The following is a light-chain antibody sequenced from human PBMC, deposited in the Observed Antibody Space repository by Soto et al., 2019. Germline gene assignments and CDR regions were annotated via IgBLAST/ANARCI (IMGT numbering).Light chain of an antibody. CDR3: HQYGRCPLS. Sequence: EIVMTQSPATLSVSPGETATLSCRASESVKTNLAWYQQKPGQAPRLLIYGAFTRAAGIPFRFSGSASGTEFTLTISSRQSEDFAVYYCHQYGRCPLSLGGGTKVEIK. J-gene: IGKJ4*01. CDR2: GAF. CDR1: ESVKTN. V-gene: IGKV3-15*01.